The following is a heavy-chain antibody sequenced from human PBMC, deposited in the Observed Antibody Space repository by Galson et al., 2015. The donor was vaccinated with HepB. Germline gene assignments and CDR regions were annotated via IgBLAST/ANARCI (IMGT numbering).Heavy chain of an antibody. V-gene: IGHV3-21*01. J-gene: IGHJ4*02. Sequence: SLRLSCAASGFTFSSYSMNWVRQAPGKGLEWVSSFGTRSSSIYYADSVKGRFTISRDNAKNSLYLQLNSLRAEDAAVYYCTRENNAGFDYWGQGTLVTVSS. CDR3: TRENNAGFDY. CDR1: GFTFSSYS. CDR2: FGTRSSSI. D-gene: IGHD1-14*01.